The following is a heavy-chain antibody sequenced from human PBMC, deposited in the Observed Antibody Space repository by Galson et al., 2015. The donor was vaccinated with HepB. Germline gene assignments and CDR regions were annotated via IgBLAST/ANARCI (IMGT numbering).Heavy chain of an antibody. Sequence: SLRLSCAASGFTFSSFTMTWVRQAPGKGLEWVSFISSSGKNTNFADSVKGRFTISRDNSKNPLYLQMNSLRAEDTAVYYCAKDCLYYDRDYGLDVRGQASTVTVSS. D-gene: IGHD2-8*01. CDR3: AKDCLYYDRDYGLDV. J-gene: IGHJ6*02. V-gene: IGHV3-23*01. CDR2: ISSSGKNT. CDR1: GFTFSSFT.